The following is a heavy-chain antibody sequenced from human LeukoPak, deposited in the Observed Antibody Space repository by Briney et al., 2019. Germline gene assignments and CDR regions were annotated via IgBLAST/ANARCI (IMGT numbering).Heavy chain of an antibody. Sequence: PGGSLRLSCAASGFTFSRYEMNWVRQAPGKGLEWVSYISRSGDTIYFADSVKGRFTISRDNSKNTLYLQMNTLRAEDTALYYCAKGLGTSSGRWFDPWGQGTLVTVSS. CDR3: AKGLGTSSGRWFDP. J-gene: IGHJ5*02. CDR2: ISRSGDTI. D-gene: IGHD2-2*01. CDR1: GFTFSRYE. V-gene: IGHV3-48*03.